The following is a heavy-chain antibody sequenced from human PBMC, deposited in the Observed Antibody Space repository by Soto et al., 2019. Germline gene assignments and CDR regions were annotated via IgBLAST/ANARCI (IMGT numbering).Heavy chain of an antibody. CDR2: IYSDETT. V-gene: IGHV3-53*01. D-gene: IGHD2-21*02. J-gene: IGHJ4*02. Sequence: EVQLVESGGGLIHPGGSLRLSCAASGFNVNSDYMNWVRQTPGKGLEWVASIYSDETTYYADSVRGRFTISSDKSKNTLYFQLSSLRIEDTAVYYCTRDGRGLGRLSLFEYWGQGVLVTVSS. CDR1: GFNVNSDY. CDR3: TRDGRGLGRLSLFEY.